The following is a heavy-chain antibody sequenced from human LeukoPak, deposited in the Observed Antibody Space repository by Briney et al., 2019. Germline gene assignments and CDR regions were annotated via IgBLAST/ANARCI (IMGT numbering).Heavy chain of an antibody. D-gene: IGHD5-24*01. CDR3: ARRGQMATIPAFDI. CDR1: GSSFTSYW. CDR2: IYPGDSDT. J-gene: IGHJ3*02. V-gene: IGHV5-51*01. Sequence: GESLQISCKGSGSSFTSYWIGWVRQLPGKGLEWMGIIYPGDSDTRYSPSFQGQVTISADKSISTAYLQWSSLKASDTAMYYCARRGQMATIPAFDIWGQGTMVTVSS.